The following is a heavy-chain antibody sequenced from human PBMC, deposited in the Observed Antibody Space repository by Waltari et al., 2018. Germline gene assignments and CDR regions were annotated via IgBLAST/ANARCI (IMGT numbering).Heavy chain of an antibody. CDR2: IIPIFGTA. CDR3: ASPPFIVGATAYYYYGMDV. D-gene: IGHD1-26*01. J-gene: IGHJ6*02. Sequence: QVQLVQSGAEVKKPGSSVKVSCKASGGTFSSYAISWVRQAPGQGLEWMGRIIPIFGTANYAQKFQGRVTITADKSTSTAYMELSSLRSEDTAVYYCASPPFIVGATAYYYYGMDVWGQGTTVTVSS. V-gene: IGHV1-69*08. CDR1: GGTFSSYA.